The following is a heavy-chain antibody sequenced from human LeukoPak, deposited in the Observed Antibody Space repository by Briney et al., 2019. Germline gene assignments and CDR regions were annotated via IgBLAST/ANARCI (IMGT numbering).Heavy chain of an antibody. CDR3: ARGRSALWLIDYYYGMDV. V-gene: IGHV4-34*01. CDR2: INHSGST. D-gene: IGHD5-18*01. Sequence: PSETLSLTCAVYGGSFSGYYWSWIRQPPGKGLEWIGEINHSGSTNYNPSLKSRVTISVDTSKNQFSLKLSSVTAADTAVYYCARGRSALWLIDYYYGMDVWGQGTTVTVPS. CDR1: GGSFSGYY. J-gene: IGHJ6*02.